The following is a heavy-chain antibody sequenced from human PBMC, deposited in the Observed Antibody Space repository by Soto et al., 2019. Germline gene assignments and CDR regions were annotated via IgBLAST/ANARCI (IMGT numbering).Heavy chain of an antibody. J-gene: IGHJ4*02. CDR2: ISYDGSNK. Sequence: QVQLVESGGGVVQPGRSLRLSCAASGFTFSSYPMHWVCQAPGKGLEWVAVISYDGSNKYYADSVKGRFTISRDNSKNTLYLQMNSLRAEDTAVYYCARETYYYDNWGQGTLVTVSS. CDR3: ARETYYYDN. CDR1: GFTFSSYP. V-gene: IGHV3-30-3*01.